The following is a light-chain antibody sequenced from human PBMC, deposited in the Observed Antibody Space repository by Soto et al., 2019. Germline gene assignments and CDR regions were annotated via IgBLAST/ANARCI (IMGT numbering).Light chain of an antibody. Sequence: QSALTQPASVSGSPGQPITISCTGTSSDVGSYNLVSWYQQHPGKAPKLMIYEGSKRPSGVSNRFSGSKSGNTASLTISGLQAEVEADYYCCSYAGSSTWVFGGGTKLTVL. CDR3: CSYAGSSTWV. V-gene: IGLV2-23*01. CDR1: SSDVGSYNL. CDR2: EGS. J-gene: IGLJ3*02.